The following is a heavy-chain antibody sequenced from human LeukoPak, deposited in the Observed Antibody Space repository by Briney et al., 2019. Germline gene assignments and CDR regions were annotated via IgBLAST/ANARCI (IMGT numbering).Heavy chain of an antibody. CDR3: ERARSDTAMAPFDY. V-gene: IGHV4-34*01. D-gene: IGHD5-18*01. Sequence: PSETLSLTCSVYGLSFSGYYCSWIRQPPGKGLEWIGEINHSGSTNYNPSLKSRVTISVDTSTTQLSLKLSSVTAADTAVSYCERARSDTAMAPFDYWGQGHLVPVSS. J-gene: IGHJ4*02. CDR2: INHSGST. CDR1: GLSFSGYY.